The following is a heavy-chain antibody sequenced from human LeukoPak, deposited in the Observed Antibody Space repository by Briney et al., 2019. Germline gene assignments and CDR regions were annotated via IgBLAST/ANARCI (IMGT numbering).Heavy chain of an antibody. CDR2: ISGSGDMT. J-gene: IGHJ6*02. CDR3: ASTQGPTTVHLRNAYYYYGMDV. V-gene: IGHV3-23*01. D-gene: IGHD4-17*01. CDR1: GFIFSTYA. Sequence: PGGSLRLSCAASGFIFSTYAMSWVRQAPGKGLEWVSAISGSGDMTYYADSVKGRFTISRDNSKNTPYLQMNSLRAEDTAVYYCASTQGPTTVHLRNAYYYYGMDVWGQGTTVTVSS.